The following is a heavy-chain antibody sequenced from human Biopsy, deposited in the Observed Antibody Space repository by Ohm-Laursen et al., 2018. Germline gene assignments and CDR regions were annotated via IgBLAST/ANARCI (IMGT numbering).Heavy chain of an antibody. V-gene: IGHV4-39*01. CDR2: IFHRGST. Sequence: SETLSLTCPVSGGSISNNNYYWGWIRQPPGKGLEWIGSIFHRGSTHYKPSLKSRVNISVDTSKNQFSLKLNSVTAADTAVYYCARDYDTSGYYYVSWGQGTLVTVSS. D-gene: IGHD3-22*01. CDR1: GGSISNNNYY. CDR3: ARDYDTSGYYYVS. J-gene: IGHJ5*02.